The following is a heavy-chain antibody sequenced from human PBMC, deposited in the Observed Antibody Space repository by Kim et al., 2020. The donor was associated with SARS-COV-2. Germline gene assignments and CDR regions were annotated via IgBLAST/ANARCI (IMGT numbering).Heavy chain of an antibody. Sequence: GGSQRLSCAASGFTFSDSAMYWVRQASGKGLEWVGRIRSKANSYATAYDVSVKGRFIISRDDSKNTAYLQMNSLKTEDTAIYYCTRVPPYSNSWWDAFD. D-gene: IGHD6-13*01. CDR1: GFTFSDSA. V-gene: IGHV3-73*01. CDR3: TRVPPYSNSWWDAFD. J-gene: IGHJ3*02. CDR2: IRSKANSYAT.